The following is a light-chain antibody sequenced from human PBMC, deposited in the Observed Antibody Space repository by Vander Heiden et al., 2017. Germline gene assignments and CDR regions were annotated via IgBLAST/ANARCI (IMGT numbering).Light chain of an antibody. CDR1: TSSIGSNY. V-gene: IGLV1-47*01. CDR2: RNN. Sequence: QSALTQPPSAPAAPGQRVTISGSGSTSSIGSNYEYWYQQLPGTAPKLLIYRNNRRPGGVPDRFSGSKSGTSASLTISGLRSEDEADYYCAAWDDSMGGLVFGGGTKLTVL. CDR3: AAWDDSMGGLV. J-gene: IGLJ2*01.